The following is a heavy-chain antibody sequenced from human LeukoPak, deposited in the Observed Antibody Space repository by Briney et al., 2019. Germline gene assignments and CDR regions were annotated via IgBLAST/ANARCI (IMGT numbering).Heavy chain of an antibody. CDR3: ARGRRITMIVVGVWFDP. V-gene: IGHV4-34*01. Sequence: SETLSLTCAVYGGSFSGYCWSWIRQPPGKGLEWIGEINHSGSTNYNPSLKSRVTISVDTSKNQFSLKLSSVTAADTAVYYCARGRRITMIVVGVWFDPWGQGTLVTVSS. CDR1: GGSFSGYC. CDR2: INHSGST. D-gene: IGHD3-22*01. J-gene: IGHJ5*02.